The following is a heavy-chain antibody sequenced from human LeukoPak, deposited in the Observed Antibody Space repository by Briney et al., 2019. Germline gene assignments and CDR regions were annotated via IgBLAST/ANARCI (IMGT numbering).Heavy chain of an antibody. CDR1: GFTFSSYW. J-gene: IGHJ4*02. D-gene: IGHD3-22*01. CDR2: IKQDETEK. Sequence: GGSLRLSCAASGFTFSSYWMSWVRQAPGKGLEWVANIKQDETEKFYLGSVKGRFTISRDNAKNSLYLQMNSLRAEDTAVYYCARGAYYYEDWGQGTLVTVSS. V-gene: IGHV3-7*01. CDR3: ARGAYYYED.